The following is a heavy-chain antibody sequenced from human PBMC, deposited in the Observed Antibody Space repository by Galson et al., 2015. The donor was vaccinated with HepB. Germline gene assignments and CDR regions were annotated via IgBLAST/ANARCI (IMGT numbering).Heavy chain of an antibody. Sequence: SGAEVIKPGESLTISCTGSGSSFTSYWIGWVRQMPGKGLAWMANIYPGDSNTRSSPSFQGQVTISADNSISTAYPQWSNLKASGTAMYYGASAARGERYCGYLYFVYWGQGTLVTVSS. D-gene: IGHD5-12*01. V-gene: IGHV5-51*01. CDR1: GSSFTSYW. CDR2: IYPGDSNT. CDR3: ASAARGERYCGYLYFVY. J-gene: IGHJ4*02.